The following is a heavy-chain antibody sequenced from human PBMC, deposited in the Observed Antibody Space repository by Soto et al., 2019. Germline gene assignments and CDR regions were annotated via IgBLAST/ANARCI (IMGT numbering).Heavy chain of an antibody. J-gene: IGHJ1*01. CDR1: GFTFRSYW. Sequence: EGQLVESGGGLVQPGGSLRLSCQVSGFTFRSYWMTWVRRAPGKGLEWVANIKLDGSEKYYVDAVKGRFTISRDNAKNSLHQDLRVLRGNGTAVYYCASGAMAGKGAPGDWGQGTLVTVSS. D-gene: IGHD2-8*01. CDR3: ASGAMAGKGAPGD. V-gene: IGHV3-7*05. CDR2: IKLDGSEK.